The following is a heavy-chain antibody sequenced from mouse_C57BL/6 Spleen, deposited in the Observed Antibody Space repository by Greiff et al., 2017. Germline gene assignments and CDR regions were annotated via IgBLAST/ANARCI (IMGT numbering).Heavy chain of an antibody. D-gene: IGHD1-1*01. V-gene: IGHV5-17*01. Sequence: EVKLMESGGGLVKPGGSLKLSCAASGFTFSDYGMHWVSQAPEKGLEWVAYISSGSSTIYYADTVKGRFTLSRDNAKNNLFLQMTSLRSEYTAMYYCARSYGSSYWYFDVWGTGTTVTVSS. CDR3: ARSYGSSYWYFDV. CDR2: ISSGSSTI. CDR1: GFTFSDYG. J-gene: IGHJ1*03.